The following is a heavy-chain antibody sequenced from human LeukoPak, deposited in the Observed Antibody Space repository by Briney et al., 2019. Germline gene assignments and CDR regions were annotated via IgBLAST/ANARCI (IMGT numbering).Heavy chain of an antibody. V-gene: IGHV1-46*01. CDR1: GYTFTSYY. J-gene: IGHJ4*02. CDR3: ARKCGGDCYFDY. CDR2: INPSGGST. D-gene: IGHD2-21*02. Sequence: ASVKVSCKASGYTFTSYYMHWVRQAPGQGLEWMGIINPSGGSTSYAQKFQGRVTMTRDMSTSTVYMELSSLRSGDTAVYYCARKCGGDCYFDYWGQGTLVTVSS.